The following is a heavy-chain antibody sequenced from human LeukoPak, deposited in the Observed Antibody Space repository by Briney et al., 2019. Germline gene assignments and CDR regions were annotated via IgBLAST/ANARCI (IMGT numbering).Heavy chain of an antibody. Sequence: PGGSLRLSCAASGFTFSSYAMSWVRQAPGKGLEWVSAISGSGGSTYYADSVKGRFTISRDNSKNTLYLQMNSLRAEDTAVYYCAKGSRLYSSSALFGYWGQGTLVTVSS. CDR1: GFTFSSYA. CDR3: AKGSRLYSSSALFGY. J-gene: IGHJ4*02. V-gene: IGHV3-23*01. D-gene: IGHD6-6*01. CDR2: ISGSGGST.